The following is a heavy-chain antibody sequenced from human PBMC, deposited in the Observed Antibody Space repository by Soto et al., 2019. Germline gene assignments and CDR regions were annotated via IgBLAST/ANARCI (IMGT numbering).Heavy chain of an antibody. V-gene: IGHV1-2*02. CDR1: GFSFTGYY. CDR3: AKDLTRQLAYWLDP. CDR2: INAHSGGT. Sequence: ASVKVSCKASGFSFTGYYIHWLRQAPGQGLELMGWINAHSGGTEYAQKFQGRVTLTRDTSIATAYLTPTSLTSDDTALYYCAKDLTRQLAYWLDPWGQGTQVTVSS. D-gene: IGHD6-6*01. J-gene: IGHJ5*02.